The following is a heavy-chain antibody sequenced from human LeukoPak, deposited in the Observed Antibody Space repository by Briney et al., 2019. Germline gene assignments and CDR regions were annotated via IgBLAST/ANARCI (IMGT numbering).Heavy chain of an antibody. Sequence: SQTLSLTXTVSGGSISSGSYYWSWIRQPAGKGLEWIGRIYTSGSTNYNPSLKSRVTISVDTSKNQFSLKLSSVTAADTAVYYCAREIRDHYGSGSYYPFDYWGQGTLVTVSS. D-gene: IGHD3-10*01. CDR1: GGSISSGSYY. J-gene: IGHJ4*02. CDR3: AREIRDHYGSGSYYPFDY. CDR2: IYTSGST. V-gene: IGHV4-61*02.